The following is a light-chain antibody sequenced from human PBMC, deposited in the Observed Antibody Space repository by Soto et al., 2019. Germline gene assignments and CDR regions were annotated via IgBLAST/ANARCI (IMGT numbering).Light chain of an antibody. J-gene: IGLJ2*01. CDR2: QDS. CDR3: QAWDSSTRVV. CDR1: KLGDKY. Sequence: SYELTQPPSVSVSPGQTASITCSGDKLGDKYACWHQQKPGQSPVLVIYQDSKRPSGIPERFSGSNSGNTATLTISGTQAMDEADYYCQAWDSSTRVVFGGGTQLTVL. V-gene: IGLV3-1*01.